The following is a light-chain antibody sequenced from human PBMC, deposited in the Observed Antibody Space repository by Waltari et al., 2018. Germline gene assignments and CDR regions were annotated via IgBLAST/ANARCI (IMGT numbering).Light chain of an antibody. CDR3: SSYTTGSTRYV. CDR2: DVN. CDR1: SSDIGAYNF. J-gene: IGLJ1*01. Sequence: QSALTQPASVSGSPGQSITISCTGTSSDIGAYNFVSWYHKHPGKAPKVMSYDVNNRPSGVSSRVSGSKSGNTASLTISGLQAEDEADYYCSSYTTGSTRYVFGSGTKVTVL. V-gene: IGLV2-14*03.